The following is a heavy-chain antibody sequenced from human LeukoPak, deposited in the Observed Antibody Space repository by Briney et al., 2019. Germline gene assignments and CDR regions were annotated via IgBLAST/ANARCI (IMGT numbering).Heavy chain of an antibody. J-gene: IGHJ4*02. Sequence: AGGSLRLSCAASGFTFSSYAMHWVRQAPGKGLEWVAVISYDGSNKYCADSVKGRFTISRDNSKNTLYLQMNSLRAEDTAVYYCARDSDYAVTSNWGQGTLVTVSS. CDR3: ARDSDYAVTSN. D-gene: IGHD4-17*01. CDR1: GFTFSSYA. CDR2: ISYDGSNK. V-gene: IGHV3-30*04.